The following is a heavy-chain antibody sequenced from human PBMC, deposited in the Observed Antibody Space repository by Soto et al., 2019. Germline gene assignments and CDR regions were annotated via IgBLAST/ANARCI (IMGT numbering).Heavy chain of an antibody. V-gene: IGHV4-39*01. Sequence: QLQLQESGPGLVKPPETLSLTCTVSGGSISSSDFYWGWIRQPPGKGLEWIGSIYNSGTTYYNPSLKSRVTISVDTSKNQFSLKMSSVTAADTAVYYCARPNWGGVTPFVYWGQGILVTVSS. CDR2: IYNSGTT. D-gene: IGHD3-16*01. CDR3: ARPNWGGVTPFVY. CDR1: GGSISSSDFY. J-gene: IGHJ4*02.